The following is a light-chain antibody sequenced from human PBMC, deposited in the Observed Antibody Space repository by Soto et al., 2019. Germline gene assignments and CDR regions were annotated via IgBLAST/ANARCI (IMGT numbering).Light chain of an antibody. CDR3: QQRSNWPPWT. CDR2: DAS. V-gene: IGKV3-11*01. Sequence: EVVLTQFPATLSLSPGERATLSCRASQSVHAYLAWYQQKPGQPPRLLIYDASNRATCVPPRFSGSGSGTDFTLTISSLEPEDAAVYYCQQRSNWPPWTFGPGTKVDF. J-gene: IGKJ3*01. CDR1: QSVHAY.